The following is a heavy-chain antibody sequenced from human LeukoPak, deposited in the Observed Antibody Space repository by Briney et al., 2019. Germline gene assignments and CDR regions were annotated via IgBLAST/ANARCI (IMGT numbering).Heavy chain of an antibody. CDR1: GGSISTYY. D-gene: IGHD6-19*01. CDR2: IHTSGST. Sequence: PSETLSLTCTVSGGSISTYYWSWIRQPAGKGLEWIGRIHTSGSTDYNPSLESRVTMSVDTSRNQFSLKLSSVTAADTAVYYCARGLAVAGMALDAFDIWGQGTMVTVSS. J-gene: IGHJ3*02. V-gene: IGHV4-4*07. CDR3: ARGLAVAGMALDAFDI.